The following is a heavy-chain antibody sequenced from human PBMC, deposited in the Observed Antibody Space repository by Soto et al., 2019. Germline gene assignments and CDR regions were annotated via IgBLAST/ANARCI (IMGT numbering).Heavy chain of an antibody. CDR3: ARAHAPTLPFDF. D-gene: IGHD2-15*01. CDR2: IFHSGNA. V-gene: IGHV4-59*01. J-gene: IGHJ4*02. CDR1: GGSIRNVY. Sequence: SETLSLTCSVSGGSIRNVYWSWIRQSPGKGLEWIGFIFHSGNAKYNPSLQSRASMSIDTSKNQFSLSLESVTAADTAVYFCARAHAPTLPFDFWGQGTLVTVSS.